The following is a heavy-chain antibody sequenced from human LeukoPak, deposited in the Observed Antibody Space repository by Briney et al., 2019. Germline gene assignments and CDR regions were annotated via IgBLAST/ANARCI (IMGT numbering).Heavy chain of an antibody. Sequence: SETLSLTCTVSGGSISRYYWSWIRQHPGKGLEWIGYIYYSGITNYNPSLKSRVTISVDTSKIQFSLKLISVTAADTAVYYCARAGRWEGRPHAFDIWGQGTMVAVSS. D-gene: IGHD1-26*01. J-gene: IGHJ3*02. V-gene: IGHV4-59*01. CDR3: ARAGRWEGRPHAFDI. CDR1: GGSISRYY. CDR2: IYYSGIT.